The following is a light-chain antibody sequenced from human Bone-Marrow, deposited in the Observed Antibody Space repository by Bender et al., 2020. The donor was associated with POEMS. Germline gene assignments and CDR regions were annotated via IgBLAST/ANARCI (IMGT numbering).Light chain of an antibody. CDR3: QAWDTYSVI. CDR2: QDT. CDR1: DLGDKY. Sequence: SYEVTQPPSVSVSPGQKASIPCSGDDLGDKYVAGYQQKQGQSPVLVIYQDTKRPSGIPERFSGSNSGNTATLTISGTQAMDEADYYCQAWDTYSVIFGGGTKLTVL. J-gene: IGLJ2*01. V-gene: IGLV3-1*01.